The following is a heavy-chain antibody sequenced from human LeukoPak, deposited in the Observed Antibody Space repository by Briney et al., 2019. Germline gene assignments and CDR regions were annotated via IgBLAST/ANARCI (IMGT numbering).Heavy chain of an antibody. Sequence: GGSLRLSCAASGFTFSTYSMHWVRQAPGKGLEWVPYISTSSGTIYYADSVKGRFTISRDNAKNSLYLQMNSPRAEDTAVYYCARDSDYYDRTNDYWGQGTLVTVSS. J-gene: IGHJ4*02. CDR3: ARDSDYYDRTNDY. D-gene: IGHD3-22*01. CDR1: GFTFSTYS. CDR2: ISTSSGTI. V-gene: IGHV3-48*04.